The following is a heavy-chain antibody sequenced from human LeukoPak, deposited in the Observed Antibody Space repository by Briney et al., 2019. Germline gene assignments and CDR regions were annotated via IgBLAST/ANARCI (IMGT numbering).Heavy chain of an antibody. CDR1: GFTFSSYG. D-gene: IGHD6-13*01. V-gene: IGHV3-33*01. J-gene: IGHJ4*02. CDR2: IWYDGSNK. CDR3: ARDLIAAAGDY. Sequence: SGGSLRLSCAASGFTFSSYGMHWVRQAPGKGLEWVAVIWYDGSNKYYADSVKGRFTISRDNSKNTLYLQMNSLRAEDRAVYYCARDLIAAAGDYWGQGTLVTVSS.